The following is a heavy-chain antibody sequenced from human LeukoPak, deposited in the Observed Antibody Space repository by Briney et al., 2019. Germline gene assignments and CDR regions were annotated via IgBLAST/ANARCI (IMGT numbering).Heavy chain of an antibody. J-gene: IGHJ4*02. V-gene: IGHV4-59*08. Sequence: SETLSLTCTVSGGSISSYYWGWIRQPPGKGLEWIGYIYYSGSTNYNPSPKSRVTITVDTSKNQFSLKLSSVTAADTAVYYCARRHSSGWYLSYWGQGTLVTVSS. CDR3: ARRHSSGWYLSY. CDR2: IYYSGST. D-gene: IGHD6-19*01. CDR1: GGSISSYY.